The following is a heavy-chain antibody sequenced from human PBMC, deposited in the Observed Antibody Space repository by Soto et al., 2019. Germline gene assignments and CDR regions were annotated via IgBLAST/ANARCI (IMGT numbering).Heavy chain of an antibody. J-gene: IGHJ4*02. V-gene: IGHV3-74*01. Sequence: PGGSLRLSCRGSGFTFSNSWMHWVRHTPGKGLVWVSRINNDGSNAAYADSVKGRFTISRDNAKNSVSLQMNNLRAEDTAVYYCAREDSIIIPAVADFWGQGTLVTVSS. CDR1: GFTFSNSW. D-gene: IGHD6-19*01. CDR2: INNDGSNA. CDR3: AREDSIIIPAVADF.